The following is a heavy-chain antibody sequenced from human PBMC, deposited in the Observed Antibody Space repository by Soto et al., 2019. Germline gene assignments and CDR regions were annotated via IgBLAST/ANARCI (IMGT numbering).Heavy chain of an antibody. D-gene: IGHD6-13*01. CDR1: GVSFSGYA. Sequence: PGGSLRLTCAASGVSFSGYAMCWVRQAPGKGLEWVSAISGSGGTTYYADSVNDRLTISRDNSKTTLYLQMNSLGAEETAVYYCSKGMSMYGSMEFDPWGQGTLVTVSS. CDR3: SKGMSMYGSMEFDP. J-gene: IGHJ5*02. V-gene: IGHV3-23*01. CDR2: ISGSGGTT.